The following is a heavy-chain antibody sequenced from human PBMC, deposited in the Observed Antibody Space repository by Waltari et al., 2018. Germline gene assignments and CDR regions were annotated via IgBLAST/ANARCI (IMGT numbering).Heavy chain of an antibody. CDR3: TTDPVGLYGGDY. J-gene: IGHJ4*02. D-gene: IGHD4-17*01. V-gene: IGHV3-15*01. Sequence: EVQLVESGGDLVKPGGSLRLSCAASGMTFNNAWMTWVRQAPGKVLEWVGRSKSKTDGGTTDFAAPVEGRFTISRDDSNKTMYLQMSSLKIEDTAVYYCTTDPVGLYGGDYWGQGTLVIVSS. CDR1: GMTFNNAW. CDR2: SKSKTDGGTT.